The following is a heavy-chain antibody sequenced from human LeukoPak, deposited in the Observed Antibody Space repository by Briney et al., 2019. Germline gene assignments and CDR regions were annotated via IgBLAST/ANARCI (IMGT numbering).Heavy chain of an antibody. Sequence: SETLSLTCTVSGGSISSYYWSWIRQPPGKGLEWIGYIYYSGSTNYNPSLKSRVTISVDTSKNQFSLKLSSVTAADTAVYYCASYKGQHAAPDAFDIWSQRTMVTVPS. CDR1: GGSISSYY. V-gene: IGHV4-59*01. CDR2: IYYSGST. D-gene: IGHD1-14*01. J-gene: IGHJ3*02. CDR3: ASYKGQHAAPDAFDI.